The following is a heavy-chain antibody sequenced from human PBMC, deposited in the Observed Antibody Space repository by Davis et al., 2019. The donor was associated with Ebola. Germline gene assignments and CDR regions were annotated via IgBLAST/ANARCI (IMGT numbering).Heavy chain of an antibody. CDR2: IYPDDSDA. J-gene: IGHJ4*02. D-gene: IGHD2-2*01. CDR3: ARQGTTSWDS. Sequence: GESLKISCTGSGYTFTSYWIGWVRQMPGKGLEWMGIIYPDDSDATYSPSFQGQFTFSVDKSIRTAYLHWNSLKASDTATYYCARQGTTSWDSWGQGTLVTVSS. CDR1: GYTFTSYW. V-gene: IGHV5-51*01.